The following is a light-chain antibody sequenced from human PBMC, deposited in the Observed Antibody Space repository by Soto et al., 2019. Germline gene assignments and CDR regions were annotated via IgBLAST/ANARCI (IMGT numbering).Light chain of an antibody. CDR1: EDISNY. V-gene: IGKV1-33*01. Sequence: SLSFMAKSKRERVIITCEVSEDISNYLNWYQQKPGKAPKLLIYDASNLERGVPSRFSGSGSGTDFTFTISSLQPEDIATYYCQQVSNFPPITFGQR. J-gene: IGKJ5*01. CDR3: QQVSNFPPIT. CDR2: DAS.